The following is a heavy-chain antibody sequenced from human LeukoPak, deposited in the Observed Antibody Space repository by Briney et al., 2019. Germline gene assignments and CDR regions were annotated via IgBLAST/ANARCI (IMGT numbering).Heavy chain of an antibody. J-gene: IGHJ4*02. D-gene: IGHD4-17*01. CDR1: GGSISSYY. V-gene: IGHV4-59*08. CDR2: IYYSGST. Sequence: SETLSLTCTVSGGSISSYYWSWIRQPPGKGLEWIGYIYYSGSTNYNSSLKSRVTISVDTSKNQFSLKLSSVTAADTAVYYCARHVTSPYGDYVEWGQGTLVTVTS. CDR3: ARHVTSPYGDYVE.